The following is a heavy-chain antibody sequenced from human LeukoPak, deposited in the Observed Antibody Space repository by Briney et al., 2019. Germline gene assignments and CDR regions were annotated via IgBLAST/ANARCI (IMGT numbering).Heavy chain of an antibody. CDR2: IYYSGST. CDR3: ARALGAFDI. CDR1: GGSISSYY. V-gene: IGHV4-59*12. J-gene: IGHJ3*02. Sequence: SETLSLTCTVSGGSISSYYWSWTRQPPGKGLEWIGYIYYSGSTYYNPSLKSRVTISVDTSKNQFSLKLSSVAAADTAVYYCARALGAFDIWGQGTMVTVSS.